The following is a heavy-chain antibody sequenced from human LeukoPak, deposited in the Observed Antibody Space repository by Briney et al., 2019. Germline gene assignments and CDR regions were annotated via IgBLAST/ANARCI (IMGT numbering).Heavy chain of an antibody. CDR1: VFTFSSYG. CDR2: IWYDGSNK. V-gene: IGHV3-33*01. D-gene: IGHD2-2*02. Sequence: GRSLRLSCAWSVFTFSSYGMHWVRQAPGKGLEWVAVIWYDGSNKYYADSVKGRFTISRDNSKNTLYLQMNSLRAEDTAVYYCARACSSTSCYIDYWGQGTLVTVSS. CDR3: ARACSSTSCYIDY. J-gene: IGHJ4*02.